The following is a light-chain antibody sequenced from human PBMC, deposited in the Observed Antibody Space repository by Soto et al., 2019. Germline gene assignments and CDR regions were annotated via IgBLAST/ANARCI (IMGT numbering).Light chain of an antibody. CDR1: GSDVASYDY. CDR3: SSYADTNNLV. Sequence: QSALTQPPSASGSPGQSVTISCTGTGSDVASYDYVSWYQQHPGKAPKLIIYEVTKRPSGVPDRFSASKSGTTASLTVSGLQAEDEADYYCSSYADTNNLVFGGGTKLTVL. V-gene: IGLV2-8*01. J-gene: IGLJ2*01. CDR2: EVT.